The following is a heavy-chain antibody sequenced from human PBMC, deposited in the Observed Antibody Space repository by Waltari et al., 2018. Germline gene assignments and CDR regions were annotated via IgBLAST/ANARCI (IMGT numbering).Heavy chain of an antibody. J-gene: IGHJ5*02. D-gene: IGHD2-21*01. CDR1: GYTFINYE. Sequence: QVQLVQSGAEVLKPGASVQVSRPASGYTFINYEIKGVRQAAGQGLEWMGWVNPNSGATAYAQKFQDRITMTWDTSISTAYMELSNLRSDDTAVLYCARGRDVFANFDYNWFDPWGQGTLVTVSS. CDR2: VNPNSGAT. V-gene: IGHV1-8*01. CDR3: ARGRDVFANFDYNWFDP.